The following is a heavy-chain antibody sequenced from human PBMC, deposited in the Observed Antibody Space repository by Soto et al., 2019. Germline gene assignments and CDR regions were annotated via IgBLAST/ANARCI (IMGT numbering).Heavy chain of an antibody. J-gene: IGHJ6*03. D-gene: IGHD3-10*01. CDR2: ISRIGST. CDR1: SGSFSGYS. V-gene: IGHV4-34*01. Sequence: LSLTCVVYSGSFSGYSWSWIRRPPGKGLEWIGRISRIGSTNYNPSLQSRVTISSDMSKNQFSLKLTSVTAADTAVYYCARCSMVRGGYSVYMDVWGKGTTVTVSS. CDR3: ARCSMVRGGYSVYMDV.